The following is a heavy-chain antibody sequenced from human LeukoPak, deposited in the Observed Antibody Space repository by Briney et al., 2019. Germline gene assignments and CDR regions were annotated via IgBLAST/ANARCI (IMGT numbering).Heavy chain of an antibody. CDR1: GFTFSNFI. CDR2: IGSRSSYI. D-gene: IGHD1-26*01. Sequence: GGSLRLSCAASGFTFSNFIMNWVRQAPGKGLEWVSSIGSRSSYIYYADSVKGRFTISRDNAKNSLYLQVNSLRAEDTATYYCARDLGLSVGVTPFASWGRGTLVTVSS. J-gene: IGHJ4*02. CDR3: ARDLGLSVGVTPFAS. V-gene: IGHV3-21*01.